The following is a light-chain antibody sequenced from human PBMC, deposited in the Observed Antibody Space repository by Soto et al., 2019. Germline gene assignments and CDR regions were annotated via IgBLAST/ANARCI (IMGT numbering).Light chain of an antibody. CDR3: QHYNSYSEA. CDR1: QNINNH. CDR2: KAS. J-gene: IGKJ1*01. V-gene: IGKV1-5*03. Sequence: IHMTQSTSCLSASVGAGVTITSQASQNINNHLNWYQQKPGRAPKLLIYKASTLKSGVPSRFSGSGSGTEFTLTISSLQPDDFATYYCQHYNSYSEAFGQGTKVDI.